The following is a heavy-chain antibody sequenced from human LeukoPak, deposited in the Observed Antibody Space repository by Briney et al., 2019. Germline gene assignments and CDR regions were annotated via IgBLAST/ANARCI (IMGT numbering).Heavy chain of an antibody. Sequence: SETLSLICTVSGGSISSGGYYWSWIRQPPGKGLEWIGYIYHSGSTYYNPSLKSRVTISVDRSKNQFSLKLSSVTAADTAVYYCARITDEDVDTAMESDYWGQGTLVTVSS. D-gene: IGHD5-18*01. CDR1: GGSISSGGYY. J-gene: IGHJ4*02. V-gene: IGHV4-30-2*01. CDR2: IYHSGST. CDR3: ARITDEDVDTAMESDY.